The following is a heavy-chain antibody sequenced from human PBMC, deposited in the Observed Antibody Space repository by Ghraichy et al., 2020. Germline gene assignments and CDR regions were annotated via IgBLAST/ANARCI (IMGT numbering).Heavy chain of an antibody. CDR3: AKAARGTYCSGGSCPLLEYGMDV. V-gene: IGHV3-23*01. CDR1: GFTFSSYA. J-gene: IGHJ6*02. D-gene: IGHD2-15*01. CDR2: ISGSGGST. Sequence: GGSLRLSCAASGFTFSSYAMSWVRQAPGKGLEWVSAISGSGGSTYYADSVKGRFTISRDNSKNTLYLQMNSLRAEDTAVYYCAKAARGTYCSGGSCPLLEYGMDVWGQGTTVTVSS.